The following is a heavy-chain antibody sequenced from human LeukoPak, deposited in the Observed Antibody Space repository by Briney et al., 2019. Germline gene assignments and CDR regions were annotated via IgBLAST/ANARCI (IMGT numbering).Heavy chain of an antibody. J-gene: IGHJ4*02. Sequence: SETLSLLCGVSGGSISITHWWSWVRQPPGQGLGCIWEISLTGLTHYNPSLESRVTVSLDKYKNQLSLNLTSVTAADTAVYYCSRENGAFSPFGYWGQGTLVTVLS. D-gene: IGHD2-8*01. V-gene: IGHV4-4*02. CDR2: ISLTGLT. CDR3: SRENGAFSPFGY. CDR1: GGSISITHW.